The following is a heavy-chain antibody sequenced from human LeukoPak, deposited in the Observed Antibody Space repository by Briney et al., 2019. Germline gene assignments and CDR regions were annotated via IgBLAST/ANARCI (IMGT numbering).Heavy chain of an antibody. J-gene: IGHJ6*03. CDR1: GFTVSSSY. CDR2: ISYDGSNK. CDR3: ARGQRAHVEWSYYMDV. Sequence: PGGSLRLSCAASGFTVSSSYMSWVRQAPGKGLEWMSVISYDGSNKYFAESVKGRFTISRDNSKNTLYLQMNSLRPEDTAVYYCARGQRAHVEWSYYMDVWGKGTTVTVSS. D-gene: IGHD3-3*01. V-gene: IGHV3-30*01.